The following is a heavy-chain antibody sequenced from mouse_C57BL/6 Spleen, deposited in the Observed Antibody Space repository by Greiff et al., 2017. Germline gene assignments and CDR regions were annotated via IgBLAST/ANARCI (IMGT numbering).Heavy chain of an antibody. CDR1: GYSFTSYY. J-gene: IGHJ4*01. CDR2: IYPGSGNT. V-gene: IGHV1-66*01. D-gene: IGHD2-3*01. CDR3: ARRDGSLAMDY. Sequence: VQLQQSGPELVKPGASVKISCKASGYSFTSYYIHWVKQRPGQGLEWIGWIYPGSGNTKYNEKFKGKATLTADTSSSTAYMQLSSLTSEDSAVYYCARRDGSLAMDYRGQGTSVTVSS.